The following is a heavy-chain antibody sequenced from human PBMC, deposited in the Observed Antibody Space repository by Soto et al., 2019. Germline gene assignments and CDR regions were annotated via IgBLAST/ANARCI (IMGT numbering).Heavy chain of an antibody. CDR1: GFTFSSYW. CDR2: IKQDGSEK. J-gene: IGHJ1*01. CDR3: AREGNYDSSDYILLSEYFQH. Sequence: PGGSLRLSCAASGFTFSSYWMSWVRQAPGKGLEWVANIKQDGSEKYYVDSVKGRFTISRDNAKNSLYLQMNSLRAEDTAVYYCAREGNYDSSDYILLSEYFQHWGQGTLVTVSS. D-gene: IGHD3-22*01. V-gene: IGHV3-7*01.